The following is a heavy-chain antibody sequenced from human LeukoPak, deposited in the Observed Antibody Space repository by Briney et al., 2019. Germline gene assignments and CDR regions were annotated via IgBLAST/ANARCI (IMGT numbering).Heavy chain of an antibody. V-gene: IGHV1-69*01. Sequence: GSSVKVSCKASGGTFSSYAISWVRQAPGQGLEWMGGIIPIFGTANYAQKFQGRVTITADESTSTAYMELRSLRSDDTAVYYCARLGGVVVPAAPDYWGQGTLVTVSS. D-gene: IGHD2-2*01. CDR1: GGTFSSYA. CDR3: ARLGGVVVPAAPDY. J-gene: IGHJ4*02. CDR2: IIPIFGTA.